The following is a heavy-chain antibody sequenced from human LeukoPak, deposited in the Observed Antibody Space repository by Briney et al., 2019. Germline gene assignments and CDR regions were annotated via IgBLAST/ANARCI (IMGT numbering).Heavy chain of an antibody. V-gene: IGHV3-30-3*01. Sequence: SGGSLRLSCAASGFTFSSYAMHWVRQAPGKGLEWVAVISYDGSNKYYADSVKGRFTISRDNSKNTLYLQMNSLRAEDTAVYYCARDSGHGYWGQGTLVTVSS. CDR2: ISYDGSNK. CDR3: ARDSGHGY. J-gene: IGHJ4*02. D-gene: IGHD3-10*01. CDR1: GFTFSSYA.